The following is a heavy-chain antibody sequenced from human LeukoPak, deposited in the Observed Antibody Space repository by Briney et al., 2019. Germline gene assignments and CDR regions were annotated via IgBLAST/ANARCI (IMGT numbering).Heavy chain of an antibody. J-gene: IGHJ6*02. Sequence: ASVKVSCKASGYTFTSYYMHWVRQAPGQGLEWMGIINPSGGSTSYSQKFQGRVTIPADKSTSTAYMELSSLRSEDTAVYYCAGVYYYDSSGYDYYYYGMDVWGQGTTVTVSS. CDR1: GYTFTSYY. D-gene: IGHD3-22*01. CDR3: AGVYYYDSSGYDYYYYGMDV. V-gene: IGHV1-46*01. CDR2: INPSGGST.